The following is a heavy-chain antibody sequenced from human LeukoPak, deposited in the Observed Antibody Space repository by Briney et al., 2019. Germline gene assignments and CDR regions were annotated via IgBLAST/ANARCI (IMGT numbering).Heavy chain of an antibody. V-gene: IGHV4-59*08. CDR3: AGHHPRNTVDF. D-gene: IGHD2/OR15-2a*01. CDR1: GGSLSNYY. CDR2: IYYSGSS. J-gene: IGHJ4*02. Sequence: SETLSLTCTVSGGSLSNYYWSWVRQPPGKGLEWIGYIYYSGSSDYNPSLKSRVTMSVDTSKNQFSLKLSSLTAADTAVYYCAGHHPRNTVDFWGQGTLVTVSS.